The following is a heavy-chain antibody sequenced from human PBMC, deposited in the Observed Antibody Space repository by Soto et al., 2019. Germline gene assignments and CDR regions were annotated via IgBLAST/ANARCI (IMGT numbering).Heavy chain of an antibody. CDR1: GGTFSSYT. CDR2: IIPIIGIA. Sequence: ASVKVSCKASGGTFSSYTISWVRQAPGQGLEWMGRIIPIIGIAHYAQKFQGRVTITADKSTSTAYMELSSLRSGDTAVYYCARDGNSGPNHWGQGTLVTVSS. J-gene: IGHJ5*02. V-gene: IGHV1-69*04. D-gene: IGHD5-12*01. CDR3: ARDGNSGPNH.